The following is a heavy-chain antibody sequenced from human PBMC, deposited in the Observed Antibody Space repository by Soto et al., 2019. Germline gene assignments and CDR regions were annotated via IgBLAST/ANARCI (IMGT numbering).Heavy chain of an antibody. CDR3: AKGGVLRFLEWLFDY. Sequence: EVQLLESGGGLVQPGGSLRLSCAASGFTFSSYAMSWVRQAPGKGLEWVSAISGSGGSTYYADSVKGRFTISRDNSKNTLYLQMNSLRADDTAVYYCAKGGVLRFLEWLFDYWGQGTLVTVSS. CDR1: GFTFSSYA. J-gene: IGHJ4*02. CDR2: ISGSGGST. V-gene: IGHV3-23*01. D-gene: IGHD3-3*01.